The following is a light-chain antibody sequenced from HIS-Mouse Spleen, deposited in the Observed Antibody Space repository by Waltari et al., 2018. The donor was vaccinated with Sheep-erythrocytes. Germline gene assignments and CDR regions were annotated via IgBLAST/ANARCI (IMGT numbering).Light chain of an antibody. CDR1: VLAKKY. J-gene: IGLJ3*02. CDR2: KDS. V-gene: IGLV3-27*01. CDR3: SSYAGSNNWV. Sequence: SYELTQPSSVSVSPGQTARITCSGDVLAKKYARWFQQKPGQAPVLVIYKDSERPSGVPDRFSGSKSGNTASLTVSGLQAEDEADYYCSSYAGSNNWVFGGGTKLTVL.